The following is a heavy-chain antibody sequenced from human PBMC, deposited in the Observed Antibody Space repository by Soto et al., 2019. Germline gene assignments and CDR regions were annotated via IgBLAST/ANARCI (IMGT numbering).Heavy chain of an antibody. V-gene: IGHV1-69*13. CDR2: IIPIFGTA. J-gene: IGHJ5*02. CDR3: ARDCSGGXCYSEGFDP. D-gene: IGHD2-15*01. CDR1: GGTFSSYA. Sequence: ASVKVSCKASGGTFSSYAISWVRQAPGQGLEWMGGIIPIFGTANYAQKFQGRVTITADESTSTAYMELSSLRSEDTAVYYCARDCSGGXCYSEGFDPWGQGTLVTVSS.